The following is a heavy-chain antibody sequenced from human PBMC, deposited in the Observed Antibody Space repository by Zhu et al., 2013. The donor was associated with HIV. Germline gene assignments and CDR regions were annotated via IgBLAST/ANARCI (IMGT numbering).Heavy chain of an antibody. J-gene: IGHJ6*02. D-gene: IGHD3-16*01. Sequence: QVQLVQSGAEMKKPGASVKVSCKASGYTFSNYGITWVRQAPGQGLEWMGWISNYNGNTNYAQKLQDRVTMTTDTSTRTAYLELRSLRADDTAVYYCATIKGYDYSMDVWGQGTTVTVSS. CDR3: ATIKGYDYSMDV. CDR2: ISNYNGNT. V-gene: IGHV1-18*01. CDR1: GYTFSNYG.